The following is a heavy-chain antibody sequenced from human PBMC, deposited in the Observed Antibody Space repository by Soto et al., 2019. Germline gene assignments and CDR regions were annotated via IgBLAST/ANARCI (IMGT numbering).Heavy chain of an antibody. CDR3: ARDPPHYISSSFRAFDI. Sequence: PSETLSLTCTVSGGSVSSGSYYWSWIRQPPGKGLEWIGYIYYSGSTNYNPSLKSRVTISVDTSKNQFSLKLSSVTAADTAVYYCARDPPHYISSSFRAFDICGQATIVT. CDR1: GGSVSSGSYY. J-gene: IGHJ3*02. CDR2: IYYSGST. V-gene: IGHV4-61*01. D-gene: IGHD6-6*01.